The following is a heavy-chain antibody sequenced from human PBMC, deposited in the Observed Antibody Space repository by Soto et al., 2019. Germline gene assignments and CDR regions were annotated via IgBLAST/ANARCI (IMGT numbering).Heavy chain of an antibody. CDR3: ARGITIFGVVPSYVMDV. D-gene: IGHD3-3*01. J-gene: IGHJ6*02. Sequence: PSQTLSLTCAISGDSVSSNSAAWNWIRQSPSRGLEWLGRTYYRSKWYNDYAVSVKSRITINPDTSKNQFSLQLNSMTPENTAVDYCARGITIFGVVPSYVMDVWGQGTTVTVSS. CDR2: TYYRSKWYN. CDR1: GDSVSSNSAA. V-gene: IGHV6-1*01.